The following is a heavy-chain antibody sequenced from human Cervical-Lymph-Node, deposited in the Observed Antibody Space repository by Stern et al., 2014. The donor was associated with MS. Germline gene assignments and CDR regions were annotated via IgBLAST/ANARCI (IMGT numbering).Heavy chain of an antibody. D-gene: IGHD1-26*01. CDR2: INLSDGAT. CDR3: AREGADNDAFDV. J-gene: IGHJ3*01. Sequence: VQLEESGAEVKKPGASVTVSCRTSGYTFINYYIHWVRQAPGQGLAWLGIINLSDGATTYAQKFQGRVTMTRDTSTNTAYMQLGSLTSEDTAVFFCAREGADNDAFDVWGQGTMVTVSS. CDR1: GYTFINYY. V-gene: IGHV1-46*03.